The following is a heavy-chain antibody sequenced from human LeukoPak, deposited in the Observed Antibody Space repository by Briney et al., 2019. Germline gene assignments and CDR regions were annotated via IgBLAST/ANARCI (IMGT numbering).Heavy chain of an antibody. CDR3: ARGPQAGLELRV. D-gene: IGHD1-7*01. CDR2: ISSNGGRA. V-gene: IGHV3-64*01. CDR1: GFTFSSYA. Sequence: PGGSLRLSCAASGFTFSSYAMHWVRQAPGKGLEFVSAISSNGGRAYYANSVKGRFTISRDNSKNTLYLQMGSLRTEDMAVYYCARGPQAGLELRVWGQGTLVTVSS. J-gene: IGHJ4*02.